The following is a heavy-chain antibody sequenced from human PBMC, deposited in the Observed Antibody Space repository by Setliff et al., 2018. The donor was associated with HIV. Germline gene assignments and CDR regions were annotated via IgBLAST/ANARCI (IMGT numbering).Heavy chain of an antibody. CDR2: IYRSGST. CDR1: DYSITSGYY. V-gene: IGHV4-38-2*01. Sequence: PSETLSLTCGISDYSITSGYYWGWIRQPPGKGLEWIGSIYRSGSTYDNPSLKSRVTISFDTSKNQFSLILTSVTAADTAMYYCAREHCSGGSCNGFDIWGQGTMVTVSS. J-gene: IGHJ3*02. CDR3: AREHCSGGSCNGFDI. D-gene: IGHD2-15*01.